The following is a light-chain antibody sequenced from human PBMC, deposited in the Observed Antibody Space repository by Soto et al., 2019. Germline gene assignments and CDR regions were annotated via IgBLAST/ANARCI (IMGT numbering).Light chain of an antibody. CDR3: LQGYNTFWT. Sequence: DIQMTQSPSSLSASVGDSVTVTCRASQPIGTSLHWYQQRAGKAPKVLISSSSRLQSGVSSRFSGSGSGTHFALTIRSLRPEDSATSYCLQGYNTFWTFGQGKKVEFK. J-gene: IGKJ1*01. CDR2: SSS. CDR1: QPIGTS. V-gene: IGKV1-39*01.